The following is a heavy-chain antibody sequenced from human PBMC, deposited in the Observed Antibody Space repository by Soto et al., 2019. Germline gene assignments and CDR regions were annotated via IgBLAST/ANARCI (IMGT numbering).Heavy chain of an antibody. J-gene: IGHJ5*02. CDR3: ARVRFYCSGGSCQKGNWFDP. CDR1: GASINSGDYY. CDR2: IYYSGNT. V-gene: IGHV4-30-4*01. Sequence: PSETLSLTCTVSGASINSGDYYWSWIRQPPGKSLEWIGYIYYSGNTYNNPSLKSRISMSVDRSKDQFFLKLRSVTAAETAVYYCARVRFYCSGGSCQKGNWFDPWGQGTLVTVSS. D-gene: IGHD2-15*01.